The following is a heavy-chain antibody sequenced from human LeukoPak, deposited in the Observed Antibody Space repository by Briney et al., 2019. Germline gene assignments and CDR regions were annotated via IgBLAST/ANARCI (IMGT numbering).Heavy chain of an antibody. CDR3: TTAPRGYCSGGSCSYAFDI. Sequence: GGSLRLSCAASTFTFSNAWMSWVRQAPGQGLEWVGRIKSKSDGGTTDYAAPVKGRFTISRDDSKNTLYLQMNSLKTEDTAVYYCTTAPRGYCSGGSCSYAFDIWGQGTMAIVSS. CDR1: TFTFSNAW. CDR2: IKSKSDGGTT. D-gene: IGHD2-15*01. J-gene: IGHJ3*02. V-gene: IGHV3-15*01.